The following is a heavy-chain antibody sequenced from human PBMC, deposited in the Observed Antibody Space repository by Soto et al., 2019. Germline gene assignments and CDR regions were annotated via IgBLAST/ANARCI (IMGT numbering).Heavy chain of an antibody. Sequence: GGSLRLSCAASGFTFSSYCMHWVRQAPGKGLEWVAVIWYEGSNKYYADSVKGRFTISRDNSKNTLYLQMNSLRAEDTAVYYCARDSRCTSCYSHGMDVWGQGTTVTVSS. CDR2: IWYEGSNK. D-gene: IGHD2-2*02. J-gene: IGHJ6*02. CDR1: GFTFSSYC. V-gene: IGHV3-33*01. CDR3: ARDSRCTSCYSHGMDV.